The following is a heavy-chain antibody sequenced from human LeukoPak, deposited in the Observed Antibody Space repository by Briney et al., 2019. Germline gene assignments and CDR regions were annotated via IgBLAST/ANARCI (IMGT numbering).Heavy chain of an antibody. CDR1: GGSVSSGSYY. V-gene: IGHV4-61*01. Sequence: PSETLSLTCTVSGGSVSSGSYYWSWIRQPPGKGLEWIGYIYYTGNTNYNPSLKSRVTMLVDPSKNQFSLRLSSVTAADTAVYFCASSGYYVDWYFDLWGRGTLVTVSS. CDR3: ASSGYYVDWYFDL. CDR2: IYYTGNT. D-gene: IGHD3-22*01. J-gene: IGHJ2*01.